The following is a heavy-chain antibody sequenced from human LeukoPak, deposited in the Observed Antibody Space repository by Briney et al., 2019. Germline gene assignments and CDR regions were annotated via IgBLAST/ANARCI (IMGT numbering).Heavy chain of an antibody. CDR1: GFIFNTYA. CDR2: IRGSGEST. D-gene: IGHD3-10*01. J-gene: IGHJ4*02. CDR3: AKDRISYTTSPGELSH. V-gene: IGHV3-23*01. Sequence: PGGSLRLSCAASGFIFNTYAMSWVRQAPGKGLEWVSTIRGSGESTHYADSVQGRFTISRDNSLYTGYLQMDSLRGDDTAVYYCAKDRISYTTSPGELSHWGQGTLVIVSS.